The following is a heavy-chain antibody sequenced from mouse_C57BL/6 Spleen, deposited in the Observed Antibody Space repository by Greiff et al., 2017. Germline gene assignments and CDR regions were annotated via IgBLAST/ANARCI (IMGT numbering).Heavy chain of an antibody. J-gene: IGHJ1*03. V-gene: IGHV5-17*01. CDR1: GFTFSDYG. Sequence: EVKLMESGGGLVKPGGSLKLSCAASGFTFSDYGMHWVRQAPEKGLEWVAYISSGSSTIYYADTVKGRFTISRDNAKNTLFLQMSSLRSEDTAMYYCARRNYYYGSSYVDWYFDVWGTGTTVTVSS. CDR3: ARRNYYYGSSYVDWYFDV. CDR2: ISSGSSTI. D-gene: IGHD1-1*01.